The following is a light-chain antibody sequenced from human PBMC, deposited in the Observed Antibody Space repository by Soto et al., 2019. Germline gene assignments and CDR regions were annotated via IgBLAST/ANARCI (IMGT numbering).Light chain of an antibody. CDR3: LQEYTYPLT. CDR2: AAS. Sequence: AIQMTQSPSSLSASVGDRVTITCRASQGIKNDLGWYQQKPGKAPKLLIYAASSLQSGVPSRFSGSGSGTDFTLTISSLQPDDFATYYCLQEYTYPLTFGQGTKVEIK. CDR1: QGIKND. V-gene: IGKV1-6*01. J-gene: IGKJ1*01.